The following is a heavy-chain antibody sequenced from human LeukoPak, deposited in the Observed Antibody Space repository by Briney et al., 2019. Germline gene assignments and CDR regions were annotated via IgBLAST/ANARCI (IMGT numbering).Heavy chain of an antibody. Sequence: GGSLRPSCAASGFTFSSYSMNWVRQAPGKGLEWVSYISSSSSTIYYADSVKGRFTISRDNAKNSLYLQMNSLRAEDTAVYYCATSLLLWFGELWGQGTLVTVSS. V-gene: IGHV3-48*04. D-gene: IGHD3-10*01. CDR1: GFTFSSYS. CDR3: ATSLLLWFGEL. J-gene: IGHJ4*02. CDR2: ISSSSSTI.